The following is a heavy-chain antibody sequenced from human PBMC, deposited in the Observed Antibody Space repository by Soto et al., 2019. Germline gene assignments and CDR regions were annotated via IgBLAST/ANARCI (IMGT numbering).Heavy chain of an antibody. CDR3: AKARFDSRGTFFRVGFYDV. CDR2: ISGSGDTA. D-gene: IGHD3-22*01. V-gene: IGHV3-23*01. J-gene: IGHJ4*02. Sequence: EVQLLESGGDLVQPGGSLRLSCAASGFPFSAYVMTWVRRAPGRGLEWISAISGSGDTAYYAESVKGRFTISRDNSRNTLYLKMNNLTVEDTAVYSCAKARFDSRGTFFRVGFYDVWGRGTLVTVPT. CDR1: GFPFSAYV.